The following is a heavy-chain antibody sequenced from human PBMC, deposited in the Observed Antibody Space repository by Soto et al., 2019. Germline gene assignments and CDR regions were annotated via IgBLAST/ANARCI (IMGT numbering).Heavy chain of an antibody. CDR1: GYSISSGYF. J-gene: IGHJ5*02. CDR2: IYHSGYIGTAYHPGNT. V-gene: IGHV4-38-2*01. Sequence: KASETLSLTCAVSGYSISSGYFWGWIRQFPGKGLVWVGSIYHSGYIGTAYHPGNTYYNPSLKSRVTISIDTSKNQFSLKVSSVTAADAAVYYCARSTTSAKRGTSPPNWFDPWGQGTLVTVSS. CDR3: ARSTTSAKRGTSPPNWFDP. D-gene: IGHD1-26*01.